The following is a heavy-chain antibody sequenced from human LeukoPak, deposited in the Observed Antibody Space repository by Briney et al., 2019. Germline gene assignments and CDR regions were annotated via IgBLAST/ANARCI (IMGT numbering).Heavy chain of an antibody. V-gene: IGHV1-46*01. CDR3: ARGPFVVRGVIMVGWFDP. Sequence: ASVKVSCKASGYTFTSYYMHWVRQAPGQGLEWMGIINPSGGSTSYAQKFQGRVTMTRDMSTSTVYMELSSLRSEDTAVYYCARGPFVVRGVIMVGWFDPWGQGTLVTVSS. CDR1: GYTFTSYY. CDR2: INPSGGST. D-gene: IGHD3-10*01. J-gene: IGHJ5*02.